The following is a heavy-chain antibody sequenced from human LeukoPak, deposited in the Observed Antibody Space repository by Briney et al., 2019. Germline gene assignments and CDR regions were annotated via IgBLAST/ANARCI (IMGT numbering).Heavy chain of an antibody. CDR2: ISYGGSNK. CDR3: AKDVYDYVWGSYRHTKDY. D-gene: IGHD3-16*02. J-gene: IGHJ4*02. V-gene: IGHV3-30*18. Sequence: GRSLSLSCAVSVFTLSRYGMHCVRQAPGKALEGVAVISYGGSNKYYADSVKGRFTISRDNSKNTLYLQMNSLRAEDTAVYYCAKDVYDYVWGSYRHTKDYWGQGTLVTVSS. CDR1: VFTLSRYG.